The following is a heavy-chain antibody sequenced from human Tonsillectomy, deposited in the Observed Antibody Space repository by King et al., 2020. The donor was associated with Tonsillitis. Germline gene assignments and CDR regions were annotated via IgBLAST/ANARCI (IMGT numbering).Heavy chain of an antibody. CDR1: GFPFSSYS. D-gene: IGHD3-9*01. Sequence: VQLVESGGGLVQPGGSLRLSCSASGFPFSSYSVNWVRQAPGKGLEWISYFTRDSTIISYADSVKGRFTISRDNARDSLHLQMNSLRAEDTAVYFCARDKDWAFDFWGQGILVTVSS. CDR3: ARDKDWAFDF. V-gene: IGHV3-48*01. CDR2: FTRDSTII. J-gene: IGHJ4*02.